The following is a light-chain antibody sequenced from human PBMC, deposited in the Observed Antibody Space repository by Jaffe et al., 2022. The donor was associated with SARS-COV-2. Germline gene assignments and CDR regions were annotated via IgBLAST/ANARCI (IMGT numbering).Light chain of an antibody. CDR3: HQYGSSPRT. CDR2: GAS. J-gene: IGKJ2*01. V-gene: IGKV3-20*01. Sequence: EIVLTQSPGTLSLSPGERATLSCRASQSVSSTNLAWYQQKPGQAPRLLIYGASSRATGIPDRFSGSGSGTDFTLIISRLEPEDFAVYYCHQYGSSPRTFGQGTNLEIK. CDR1: QSVSSTN.